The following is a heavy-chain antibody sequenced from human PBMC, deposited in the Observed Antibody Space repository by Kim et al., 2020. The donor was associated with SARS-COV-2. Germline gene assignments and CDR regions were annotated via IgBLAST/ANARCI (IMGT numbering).Heavy chain of an antibody. V-gene: IGHV3-30-3*01. CDR2: ISYDGSNK. CDR3: ARDLWGSGSYSAPLGY. CDR1: GFTFSSYA. J-gene: IGHJ4*02. Sequence: GGSLRLSCAASGFTFSSYAMHWVRQAPGKGLEWVAVISYDGSNKYYADSVKGRFTISRDNSKNTLYLQMNSLRAEDTAVYYCARDLWGSGSYSAPLGYWGQGTLVTVSS. D-gene: IGHD3-10*01.